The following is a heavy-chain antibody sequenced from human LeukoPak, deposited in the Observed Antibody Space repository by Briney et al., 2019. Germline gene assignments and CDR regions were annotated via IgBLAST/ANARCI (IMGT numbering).Heavy chain of an antibody. Sequence: GGSLRLSCAASGFTISSYSMHWVRQAPGKGLVWVSRINSDGSSTNYADSVKGRFTISRDNAKNTLYLQMNSLGAEDTAVYYCARAYTTGWDPGYWGQGTLVTVSS. CDR2: INSDGSST. V-gene: IGHV3-74*01. D-gene: IGHD6-19*01. J-gene: IGHJ4*02. CDR3: ARAYTTGWDPGY. CDR1: GFTISSYS.